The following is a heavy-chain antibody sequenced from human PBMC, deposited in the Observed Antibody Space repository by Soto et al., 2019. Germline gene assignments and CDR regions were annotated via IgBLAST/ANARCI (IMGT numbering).Heavy chain of an antibody. J-gene: IGHJ4*02. D-gene: IGHD2-15*01. Sequence: QVQLVESGGGVVQPGRSLRLSCAASGFPFSSYGMHWVRQAPGKGLEWVAHISYDGSNKHYTDSVKGRFTISRDNSKNMLYLQMSSLRAEDTAVYYCAGGQYYFDYCGQGNRGSVSS. CDR3: AGGQYYFDY. CDR2: ISYDGSNK. V-gene: IGHV3-30*03. CDR1: GFPFSSYG.